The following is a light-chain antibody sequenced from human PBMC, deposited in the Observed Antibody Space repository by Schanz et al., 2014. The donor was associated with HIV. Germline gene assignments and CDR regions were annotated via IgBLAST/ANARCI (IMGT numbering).Light chain of an antibody. CDR2: KAS. J-gene: IGKJ4*01. Sequence: IQMTQSPSTLSASVGDRVTITCRASQSIGNSLAWYQQKPGRAPKLLIYKASTLEPGVPSTFSGSGSATEFTLTISSLQPDDFATYYCQQLNNFFTFGGGTRVEV. CDR3: QQLNNFFT. CDR1: QSIGNS. V-gene: IGKV1-5*03.